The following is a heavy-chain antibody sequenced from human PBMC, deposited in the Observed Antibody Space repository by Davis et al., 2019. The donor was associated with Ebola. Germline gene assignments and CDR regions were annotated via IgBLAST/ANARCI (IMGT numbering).Heavy chain of an antibody. CDR1: GFTFSSYW. V-gene: IGHV3-21*01. CDR3: ARGYSSGWHGYFQH. D-gene: IGHD6-19*01. CDR2: ISSSSSYI. Sequence: GESLKISCAASGFTFSSYWMNWVRQAPGKGLEWVSSISSSSSYIYYADSVKGRFTISRDNAKNSLYLKMNSLRAEDTAVYYCARGYSSGWHGYFQHWGQGTLVTVSS. J-gene: IGHJ1*01.